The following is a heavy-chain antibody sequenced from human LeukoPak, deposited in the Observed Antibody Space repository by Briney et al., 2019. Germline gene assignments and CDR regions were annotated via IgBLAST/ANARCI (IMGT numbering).Heavy chain of an antibody. CDR2: IYPGDSDT. Sequence: GESLKISCKGSGYSFTSYWIGWVRQMPGKGLEWMGIIYPGDSDTRYSPSFQGQVTISADKSISTAYLQWSSLKASDTAMYYCARLGGQYSSSRSLDYWGQGTLVTVSS. CDR3: ARLGGQYSSSRSLDY. V-gene: IGHV5-51*01. CDR1: GYSFTSYW. D-gene: IGHD6-13*01. J-gene: IGHJ4*02.